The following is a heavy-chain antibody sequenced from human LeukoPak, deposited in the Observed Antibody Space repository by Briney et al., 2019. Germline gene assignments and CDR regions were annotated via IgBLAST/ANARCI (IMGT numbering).Heavy chain of an antibody. Sequence: GGSLRLSCAASGFTVSSNYMNWVRQAPGKGLEWLSVIYSGGSIYYADSVKGRFTISRDNSKNTLILQMNSLRAQDTAEYYSSRGDDYGGAWYYFDYWGQGTLVTVSS. CDR2: IYSGGSI. V-gene: IGHV3-53*01. D-gene: IGHD4-23*01. CDR3: SRGDDYGGAWYYFDY. J-gene: IGHJ4*02. CDR1: GFTVSSNY.